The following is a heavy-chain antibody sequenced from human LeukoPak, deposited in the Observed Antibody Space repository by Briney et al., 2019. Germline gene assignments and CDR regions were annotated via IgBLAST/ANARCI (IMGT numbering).Heavy chain of an antibody. V-gene: IGHV3-30*03. Sequence: GGSLRLSCAASGFTFSNNGMHWVRQAPGKGLEWLAVISNDGINLYYGDSVKGRFTISRDNPKNTLYLEMNSLKPEDTAVYYCARDRLQGYYYGMDVWGQGTTVTVSS. CDR1: GFTFSNNG. CDR3: ARDRLQGYYYGMDV. J-gene: IGHJ6*02. D-gene: IGHD2-15*01. CDR2: ISNDGINL.